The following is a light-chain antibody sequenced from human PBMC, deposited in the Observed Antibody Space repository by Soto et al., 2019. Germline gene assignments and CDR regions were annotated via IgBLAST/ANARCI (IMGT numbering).Light chain of an antibody. CDR2: DAA. V-gene: IGKV3-15*01. J-gene: IGKJ5*01. CDR3: QQYDNWTPYT. CDR1: QSVSSN. Sequence: EIGITQSASTLSVSPGERATLSCRASQSVSSNLAWYQQKPGQAPRLLIYDAATRATGIPDRFSGSGSGTEFTLTISSLQSADFAAYFCQQYDNWTPYTFGQGTRLEIK.